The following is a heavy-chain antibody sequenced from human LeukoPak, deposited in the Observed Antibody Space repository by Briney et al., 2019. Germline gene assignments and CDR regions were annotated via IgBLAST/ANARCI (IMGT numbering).Heavy chain of an antibody. CDR3: ARDRMGATSWFDP. CDR1: GFTFSDYY. V-gene: IGHV3-11*01. D-gene: IGHD1-26*01. Sequence: GGSLRLSCAASGFTFSDYYMSWIRPAPGKGLEWVSYISSSGSTIYYADSVKGRLTISRDNAKNSLYLQMNSLRAEDTAVYHCARDRMGATSWFDPWGQGTLVTVSS. CDR2: ISSSGSTI. J-gene: IGHJ5*02.